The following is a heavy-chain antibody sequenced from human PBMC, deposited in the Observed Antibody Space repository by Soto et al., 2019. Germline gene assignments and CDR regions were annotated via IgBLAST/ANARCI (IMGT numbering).Heavy chain of an antibody. D-gene: IGHD3-3*01. Sequence: GGSLRLSCAASGFTFSSYGMHWVRQAPGKGLEWVAVISYDGSNKYYADSVKGRFTISRDNSKNTLYLQMNSLRAEDTAVYYCAKGKYDFWSGYIQPPGVDPWGQGTLVTVSS. CDR3: AKGKYDFWSGYIQPPGVDP. CDR1: GFTFSSYG. V-gene: IGHV3-30*18. CDR2: ISYDGSNK. J-gene: IGHJ5*02.